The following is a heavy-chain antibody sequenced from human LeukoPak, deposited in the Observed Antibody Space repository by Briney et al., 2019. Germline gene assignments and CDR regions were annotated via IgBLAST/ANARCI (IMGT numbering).Heavy chain of an antibody. CDR1: GFTFSNYW. Sequence: GGSLRLPCAATGFTFSNYWMSWVRQAPGKGLEWVANIKYDGREKQYVDSVKGRFTISRDNAKTSLFLQMNSLRAEDTAVYYCARYLNSGPEDFWGQGTLVTISS. CDR3: ARYLNSGPEDF. D-gene: IGHD1-26*01. J-gene: IGHJ4*02. CDR2: IKYDGREK. V-gene: IGHV3-7*01.